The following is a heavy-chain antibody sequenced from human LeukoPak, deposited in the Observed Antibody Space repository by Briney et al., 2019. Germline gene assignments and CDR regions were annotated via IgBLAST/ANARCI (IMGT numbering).Heavy chain of an antibody. D-gene: IGHD3-10*02. CDR3: DKDLRLCPAVDS. J-gene: IGHJ4*02. CDR1: GFTFSGNG. CDR2: IPYDGGNK. Sequence: GGSLRLSCTASGFTFSGNGMHWVRQAPGKGLEWVAVIPYDGGNKHYADSVKGRFTISRDNSKNTLYLQMDSLRAEDTAVYYCDKDLRLCPAVDSWGQGTLVTVSS. V-gene: IGHV3-30*02.